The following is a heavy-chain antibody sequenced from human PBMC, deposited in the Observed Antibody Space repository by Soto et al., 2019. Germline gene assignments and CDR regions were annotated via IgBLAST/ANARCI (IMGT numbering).Heavy chain of an antibody. D-gene: IGHD1-26*01. CDR1: EFTFENYA. CDR3: AKSSAVGANFFDL. V-gene: IGHV3-9*01. Sequence: GGSLRLSCAASEFTFENYAMHWVRQAPGKGLEWVSGITWDGGTIDYGDSVKGRFTIPRDNAKNSLYLQMNSLRAEDTAIYYCAKSSAVGANFFDLWGQGTLVTVSS. J-gene: IGHJ4*02. CDR2: ITWDGGTI.